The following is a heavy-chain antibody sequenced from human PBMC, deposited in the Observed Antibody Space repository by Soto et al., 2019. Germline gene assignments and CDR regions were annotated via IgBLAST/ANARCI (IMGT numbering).Heavy chain of an antibody. CDR1: GGTFSRHA. CDR3: ARGWGYDSNDYYYAY. V-gene: IGHV1-69*01. D-gene: IGHD3-22*01. Sequence: QVQLVQSGAEVRKPGSSVKVSCKASGGTFSRHAISWVRQAPGQGLEWMGGIIPIFGTANHAQKFQGRVTIIADESTRTVDMELSSLRSEDTAMYYCARGWGYDSNDYYYAYLGQGTLVIVSS. CDR2: IIPIFGTA. J-gene: IGHJ4*02.